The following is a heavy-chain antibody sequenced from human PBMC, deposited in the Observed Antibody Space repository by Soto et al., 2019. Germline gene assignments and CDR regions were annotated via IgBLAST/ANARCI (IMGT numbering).Heavy chain of an antibody. Sequence: AETLSLTCTVSGGSISSSSYYWGWIRQPPGKGLEWIGSIYYSGSTYYNPSLKSRVTISVDTSKNQFSLKLSSVTAADTAVYYCASIVVRGATFYYYYGMDVWGQGTTVTVSS. CDR2: IYYSGST. D-gene: IGHD3-10*02. CDR1: GGSISSSSYY. CDR3: ASIVVRGATFYYYYGMDV. V-gene: IGHV4-39*01. J-gene: IGHJ6*02.